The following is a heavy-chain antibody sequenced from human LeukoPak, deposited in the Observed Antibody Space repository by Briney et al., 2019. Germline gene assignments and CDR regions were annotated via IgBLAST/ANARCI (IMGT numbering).Heavy chain of an antibody. V-gene: IGHV4-38-2*02. J-gene: IGHJ4*02. Sequence: SETLSLTCTVSGDSVTNDCFWGWVRQPPGKELEWIGSFCLGRDTYYRPSLKSRVTISVDTSKNQFSLNLNSVTAADTAVYYCARWALISREPGGFFDHWGQGTLVTVSS. D-gene: IGHD1-14*01. CDR2: FCLGRDT. CDR3: ARWALISREPGGFFDH. CDR1: GDSVTNDCF.